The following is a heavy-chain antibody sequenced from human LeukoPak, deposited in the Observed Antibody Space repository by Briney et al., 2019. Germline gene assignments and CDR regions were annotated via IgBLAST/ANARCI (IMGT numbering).Heavy chain of an antibody. CDR1: GGSISSYY. Sequence: SETLSLTCTVSGGSISSYYWSWIRQPPGKGLEWIGYIYHSGSTYYNPSLKSRVTISVDRSKNQFSLKLSSVTAADTAVYYCARDDCSSTSCYLDYWGQGTLVTVSS. CDR2: IYHSGST. V-gene: IGHV4-59*12. D-gene: IGHD2-2*01. CDR3: ARDDCSSTSCYLDY. J-gene: IGHJ4*02.